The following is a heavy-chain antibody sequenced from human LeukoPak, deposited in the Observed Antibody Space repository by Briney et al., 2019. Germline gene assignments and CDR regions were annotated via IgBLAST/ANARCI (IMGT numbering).Heavy chain of an antibody. CDR2: IIPIFGTA. V-gene: IGHV1-69*13. Sequence: ASVKVSCKAFGGTFSSYAISWVRQAPGQGLEWMGGIIPIFGTANYAQKFQGRVTITADESTSTAYMELSSLRSEDTAVYYCARDKGYNWNYPYFDYWGQGTLVTVSS. D-gene: IGHD1-7*01. CDR3: ARDKGYNWNYPYFDY. CDR1: GGTFSSYA. J-gene: IGHJ4*02.